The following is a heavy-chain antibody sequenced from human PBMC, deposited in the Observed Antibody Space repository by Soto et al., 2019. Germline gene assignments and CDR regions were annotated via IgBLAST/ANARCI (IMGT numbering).Heavy chain of an antibody. Sequence: QVQLQESGPGLVKPSGTLSLTCAVSGGSISSSNWWSWVRQPPGKGLEWIGEIYHSGSTNYNPSLKSRVTISVDKSKHQFSLKLSSVTAADTAVYYCARDPSAVAGHNWFDPWGQGTLVTVSS. D-gene: IGHD6-19*01. V-gene: IGHV4-4*02. J-gene: IGHJ5*02. CDR1: GGSISSSNW. CDR3: ARDPSAVAGHNWFDP. CDR2: IYHSGST.